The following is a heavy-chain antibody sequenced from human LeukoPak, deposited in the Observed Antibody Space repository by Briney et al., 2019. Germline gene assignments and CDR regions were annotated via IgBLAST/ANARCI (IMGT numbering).Heavy chain of an antibody. V-gene: IGHV4-59*01. CDR1: GGSISSYY. CDR3: ARVGFGNTPHPIDY. Sequence: PSETLSLTCTVSGGSISSYYWSWIRQPPGKGLEWNGYIYYTGSTNYNPSLRSRVTISVDTSKNQFSLELSSVTAADTAVYYCARVGFGNTPHPIDYWGQGALVTVSS. J-gene: IGHJ4*02. CDR2: IYYTGST. D-gene: IGHD4-23*01.